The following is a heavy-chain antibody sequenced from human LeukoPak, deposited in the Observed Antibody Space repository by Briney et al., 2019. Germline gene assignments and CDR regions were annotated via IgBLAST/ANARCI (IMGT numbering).Heavy chain of an antibody. J-gene: IGHJ4*02. CDR2: IIPIFGTA. Sequence: SVKVSCKASGGTFSSYAISWVRQAPGQGLEWMGGIIPIFGTANYAQKFQGRVTITADESTSTAYMELSSLRSEDTAVYYCARQDCSGGSCYYFDYWGQGTLVTVSS. CDR3: ARQDCSGGSCYYFDY. D-gene: IGHD2-15*01. V-gene: IGHV1-69*01. CDR1: GGTFSSYA.